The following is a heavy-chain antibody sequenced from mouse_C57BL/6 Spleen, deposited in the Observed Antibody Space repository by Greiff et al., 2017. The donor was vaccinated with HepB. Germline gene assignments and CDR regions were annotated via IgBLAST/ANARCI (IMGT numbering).Heavy chain of an antibody. Sequence: EVKLQESGGDLVKPGGSLKLSCAASGFTFSSYGMSWVRQTPDKRLEWVATISSGGSYTYYPDSVKGRFTISRDNAKNTLYLQMSSLKSEDTAMYYCARQGYGYDDAMDYWGQGTSVTVSS. CDR2: ISSGGSYT. CDR1: GFTFSSYG. CDR3: ARQGYGYDDAMDY. J-gene: IGHJ4*01. V-gene: IGHV5-6*01. D-gene: IGHD2-2*01.